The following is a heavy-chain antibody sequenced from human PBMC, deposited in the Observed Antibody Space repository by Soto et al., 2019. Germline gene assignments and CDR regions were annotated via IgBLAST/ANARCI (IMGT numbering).Heavy chain of an antibody. Sequence: GASLKISCKGSGYSFTSYWISWVRQMPGKGLEWMGRIDPSDSYTNYSPSFQGHVTISADKSISTAYLQWSSLKASDTAMYYCARFIGSGWQFDYWGQGTLVTVSS. CDR3: ARFIGSGWQFDY. D-gene: IGHD6-19*01. CDR1: GYSFTSYW. V-gene: IGHV5-10-1*01. J-gene: IGHJ4*02. CDR2: IDPSDSYT.